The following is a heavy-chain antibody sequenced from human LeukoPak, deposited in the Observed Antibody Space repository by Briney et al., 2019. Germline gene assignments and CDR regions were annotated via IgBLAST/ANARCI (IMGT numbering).Heavy chain of an antibody. D-gene: IGHD3-9*01. Sequence: GGSLRLSCAASGFTFSSYGMHWVRQAPGKGLEWVSFIRYDGSNKHYADSVKGRFTISRDNSKNTLYLQMNSLRAEDTAVYYCAKDGRYFDWLLGGYDAFDIWGQGTMVTVSS. J-gene: IGHJ3*02. CDR1: GFTFSSYG. V-gene: IGHV3-30*02. CDR3: AKDGRYFDWLLGGYDAFDI. CDR2: IRYDGSNK.